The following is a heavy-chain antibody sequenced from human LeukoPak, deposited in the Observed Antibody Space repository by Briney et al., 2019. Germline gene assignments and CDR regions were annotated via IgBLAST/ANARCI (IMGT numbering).Heavy chain of an antibody. D-gene: IGHD3-10*01. J-gene: IGHJ6*03. CDR3: ARDSRHGGYYYYMDV. V-gene: IGHV1-18*01. Sequence: ASVKVSCKASGYTFTSYGISWVRQAPGQGLEWIGWISAYNGNTNYAQKLQGRVTMTTDTSTSTAYMELRSLRSDDTAAYYCARDSRHGGYYYYMDVWGKGTTVTVSS. CDR2: ISAYNGNT. CDR1: GYTFTSYG.